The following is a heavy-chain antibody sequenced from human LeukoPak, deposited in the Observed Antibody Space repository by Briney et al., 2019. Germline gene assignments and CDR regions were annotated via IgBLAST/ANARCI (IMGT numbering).Heavy chain of an antibody. CDR1: GYTFTSYD. V-gene: IGHV1-8*03. CDR2: MNPNSGNT. D-gene: IGHD2-2*01. J-gene: IGHJ6*03. CDR3: ARASVVPAARSKKRYYMDV. Sequence: GASVKVSCKASGYTFTSYDINWVRQATGQGLGWMGWMNPNSGNTGYAQKFQGRVTITRNTSISTAYMELSSLRSEDTAVYYCARASVVPAARSKKRYYMDVWGKGTTVTVSS.